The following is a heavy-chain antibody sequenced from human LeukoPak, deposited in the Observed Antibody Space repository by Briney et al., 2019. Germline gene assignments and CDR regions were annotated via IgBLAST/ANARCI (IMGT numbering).Heavy chain of an antibody. CDR2: IYHSGNT. CDR1: IDSITNY. J-gene: IGHJ3*02. D-gene: IGHD3-22*01. V-gene: IGHV4-59*01. Sequence: PSETLSLTCSVPIDSITNYWSWIRQPPGKGLEWIGFIYHSGNTNKNPSLTTRVTMSVDTSKTQITLRLSSVTAADTAVYYCARDLKLDGSSGYYAFDIWGQGTMVTVSS. CDR3: ARDLKLDGSSGYYAFDI.